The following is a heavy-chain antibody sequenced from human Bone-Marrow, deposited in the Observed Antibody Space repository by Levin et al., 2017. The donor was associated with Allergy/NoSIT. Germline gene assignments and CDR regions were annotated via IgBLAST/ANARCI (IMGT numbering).Heavy chain of an antibody. CDR2: IDPSGGTS. CDR3: ARAYSGSPFDF. D-gene: IGHD1-26*01. J-gene: IGHJ4*02. Sequence: GASVKVSCKASGYTFTSYLIHWVRQAPGQGLEWMAIIDPSGGTSSYAQKFQGRVTITSDTSTSTVYLELSSLRSGDTALYYCARAYSGSPFDFWGQGTLVTVSS. CDR1: GYTFTSYL. V-gene: IGHV1-46*01.